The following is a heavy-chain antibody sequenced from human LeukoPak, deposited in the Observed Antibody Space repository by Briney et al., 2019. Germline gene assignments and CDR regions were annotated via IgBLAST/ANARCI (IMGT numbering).Heavy chain of an antibody. Sequence: PGGSLRLSCAASGFTFSSYAMSWVRQAPGKGLEWVSAISGSGGSTYYADSVKGRFTISRDNAKNSLYLQMNSLRAEDTAVYYCARDSAPYSSSWYDYWGQGTLVTVSS. CDR1: GFTFSSYA. J-gene: IGHJ4*02. V-gene: IGHV3-23*01. CDR2: ISGSGGST. CDR3: ARDSAPYSSSWYDY. D-gene: IGHD6-13*01.